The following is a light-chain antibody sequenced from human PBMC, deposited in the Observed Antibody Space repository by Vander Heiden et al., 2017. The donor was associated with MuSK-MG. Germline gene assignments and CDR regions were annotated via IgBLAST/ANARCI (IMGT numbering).Light chain of an antibody. V-gene: IGKV1-39*01. Sequence: DKRKTVSPSSLSASVGERVTVTCRASQTIGGYLNWYQQKPGKAPRLLIYTGSFLQGGVPLLFSGSGSGTDVTLTRSKLKPEEFSTYLCQKRYWVPYTFGQGTKVEFK. CDR2: TGS. CDR1: QTIGGY. J-gene: IGKJ2*01. CDR3: QKRYWVPYT.